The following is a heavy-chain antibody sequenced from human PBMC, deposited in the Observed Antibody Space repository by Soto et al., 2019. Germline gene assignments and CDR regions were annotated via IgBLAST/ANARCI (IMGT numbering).Heavy chain of an antibody. CDR1: GYTFTGYY. CDR2: INPNSGGT. J-gene: IGHJ4*02. Sequence: ASVKVSCKASGYTFTGYYMHWVRRAPGQGLEWMGWINPNSGGTNYAQKFQGWVTMTRDTSISTAYMELSRLRSDDTAVYYCATAAGSEYYFDYWGQGTLVTVSS. V-gene: IGHV1-2*04. D-gene: IGHD2-15*01. CDR3: ATAAGSEYYFDY.